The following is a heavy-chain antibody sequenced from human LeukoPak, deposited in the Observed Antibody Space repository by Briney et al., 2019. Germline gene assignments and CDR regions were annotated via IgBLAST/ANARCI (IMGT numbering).Heavy chain of an antibody. J-gene: IGHJ3*02. Sequence: ATVKTSCKVSGYTFTDYYMHWVQQAPGKGLEWMGLVDPEDGETIYAEKFQGRVTITADTSTDTAYMELSSLRSEDTAVYYCATGLGWDFWSGYYKPVAFDIWGQGTMVTVSS. CDR1: GYTFTDYY. CDR2: VDPEDGET. D-gene: IGHD3-3*01. V-gene: IGHV1-69-2*01. CDR3: ATGLGWDFWSGYYKPVAFDI.